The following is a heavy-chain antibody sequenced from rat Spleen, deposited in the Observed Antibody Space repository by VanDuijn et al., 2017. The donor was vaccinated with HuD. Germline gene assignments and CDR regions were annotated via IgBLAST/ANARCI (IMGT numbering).Heavy chain of an antibody. CDR1: GFSLTSYN. D-gene: IGHD1-5*01. J-gene: IGHJ2*01. CDR3: ARDPYRYNSGGFDY. V-gene: IGHV2-45*01. Sequence: QVQLMESGPGLVQPSETLSLTCTVSGFSLTSYNVHWVRQPPGKGLEWMGVMWSGGSTDYNSALKSRLSISRDTSKNQVFLKMNSLQSEDTTTYYCARDPYRYNSGGFDYWGQGVMVTVSS. CDR2: MWSGGST.